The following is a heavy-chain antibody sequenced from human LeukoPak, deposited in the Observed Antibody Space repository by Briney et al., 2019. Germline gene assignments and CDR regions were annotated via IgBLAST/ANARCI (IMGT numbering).Heavy chain of an antibody. CDR1: GYTFTSYD. Sequence: ASVTVSCKASGYTFTSYDINWVRQATGQGLEWMGWMNPNSGNTGYAQKFQGRVTMTRNTSISTAYMELSSLRSEDTAVYYCARSSGWYLGNYYYYGMDVWGQGTTVTVSS. CDR2: MNPNSGNT. D-gene: IGHD6-19*01. CDR3: ARSSGWYLGNYYYYGMDV. J-gene: IGHJ6*02. V-gene: IGHV1-8*01.